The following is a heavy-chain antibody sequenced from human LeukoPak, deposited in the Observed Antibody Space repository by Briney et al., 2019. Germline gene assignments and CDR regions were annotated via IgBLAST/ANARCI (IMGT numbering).Heavy chain of an antibody. J-gene: IGHJ6*02. D-gene: IGHD3-9*01. CDR3: ARDSPLPPYDILTGWGKAYYYYGMDV. V-gene: IGHV1-18*01. CDR1: GYTFTSYG. CDR2: ISAYNGNT. Sequence: ASVKVSCKAFGYTFTSYGISWVRQAPGQGLEWMGWISAYNGNTNYAQKLQGRVTMTTDASTSTAYMELRSLRSDDTAVYYCARDSPLPPYDILTGWGKAYYYYGMDVWGQGTTVTVSS.